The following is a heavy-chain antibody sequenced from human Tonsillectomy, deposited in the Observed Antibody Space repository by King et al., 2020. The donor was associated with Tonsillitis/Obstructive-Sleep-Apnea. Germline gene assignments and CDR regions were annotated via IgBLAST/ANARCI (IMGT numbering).Heavy chain of an antibody. CDR2: ISYDGSNT. J-gene: IGHJ1*01. D-gene: IGHD4-17*01. CDR1: GFTFSSYA. V-gene: IGHV3-30*01. CDR3: ARGDYGAYFQH. Sequence: VQLVESGGGVVQPGRCLRLSCAVSGFTFSSYAMHWVSQATGKGLEWVAAISYDGSNTHYANSVKGRVTISRDNSKNTLYLQMNSLRDEGTAVYYCARGDYGAYFQHWGQGTLVTVFS.